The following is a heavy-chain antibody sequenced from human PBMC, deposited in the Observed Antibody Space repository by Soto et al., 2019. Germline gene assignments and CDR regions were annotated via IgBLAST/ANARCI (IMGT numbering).Heavy chain of an antibody. D-gene: IGHD4-4*01. CDR3: VKDGAVTFSGWFFDY. CDR2: ISSSSSYI. J-gene: IGHJ4*02. V-gene: IGHV3-21*01. Sequence: GGSLRLSCAASGFTFSSYSMNWVRQAPGKGLEWVSSISSSSSYIYYADSVKGRFTISRDNSKNTVYLQMSSLRAEDTAVYYCVKDGAVTFSGWFFDYWGQGTPVTVSS. CDR1: GFTFSSYS.